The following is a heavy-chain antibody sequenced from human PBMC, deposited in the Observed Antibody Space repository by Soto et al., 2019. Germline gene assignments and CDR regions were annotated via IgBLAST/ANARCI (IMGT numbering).Heavy chain of an antibody. Sequence: GGSLRLSCAASGFTFSSYEMNWVRQAPGKGLEWVSYISSSGSTIYYADSVKGRFTISRDNAKNSLYLQMNSLRAEDTAVYCCARDRHDLAAAGTGFDYWGQGTLVTVSS. CDR1: GFTFSSYE. CDR3: ARDRHDLAAAGTGFDY. J-gene: IGHJ4*02. D-gene: IGHD6-13*01. CDR2: ISSSGSTI. V-gene: IGHV3-48*03.